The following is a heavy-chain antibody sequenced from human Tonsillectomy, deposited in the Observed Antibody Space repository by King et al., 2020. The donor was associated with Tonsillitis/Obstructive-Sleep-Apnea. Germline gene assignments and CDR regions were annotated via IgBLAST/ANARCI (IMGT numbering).Heavy chain of an antibody. D-gene: IGHD3-3*02. CDR3: ARLRTMFGVVTSGWYYMDV. V-gene: IGHV3-30*01. Sequence: VQLVESGGGVVQPGRSLRLSCAASGFTFSSYAMHWVRQAPGKGLEWVAVISYDGSNKYYADSVKGRFTISRDNSKNTLYLQMNSLRAEDTAVYYCARLRTMFGVVTSGWYYMDVWGKGTTVTVSS. CDR2: ISYDGSNK. CDR1: GFTFSSYA. J-gene: IGHJ6*03.